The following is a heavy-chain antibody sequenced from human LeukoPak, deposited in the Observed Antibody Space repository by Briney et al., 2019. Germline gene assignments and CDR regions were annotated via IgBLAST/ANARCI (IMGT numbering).Heavy chain of an antibody. V-gene: IGHV1-8*01. CDR3: ARGRRDSSGYYYVFYLDY. Sequence: ASVKVSCEASGYTFTSYDINWVRQATGQGLEWMGWMNPNSGNTGYAQKFQGRVTMTRNTSISTAYMELSSLRSEDAAVYYCARGRRDSSGYYYVFYLDYWGQGTLVTVSS. D-gene: IGHD3-22*01. CDR1: GYTFTSYD. CDR2: MNPNSGNT. J-gene: IGHJ4*02.